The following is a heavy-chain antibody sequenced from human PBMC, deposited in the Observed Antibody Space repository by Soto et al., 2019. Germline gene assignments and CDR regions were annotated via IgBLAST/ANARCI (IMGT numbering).Heavy chain of an antibody. V-gene: IGHV1-69*01. CDR3: ARGRIVVVGSRADSSMDV. Sequence: YVKVFCKAAGGTPSNSSSIWVRPAPGQVLEWMGGIIPVFGLVKYAQNFQGRVTITADESTNTSYMELGSLRPEDTAVYYCARGRIVVVGSRADSSMDVWR. CDR1: GGTPSNSS. CDR2: IIPVFGLV. J-gene: IGHJ6*02. D-gene: IGHD3-22*01.